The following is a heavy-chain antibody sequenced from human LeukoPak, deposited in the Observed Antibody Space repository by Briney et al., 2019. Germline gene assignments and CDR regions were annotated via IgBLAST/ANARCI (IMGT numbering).Heavy chain of an antibody. CDR2: IKQDGSEK. V-gene: IGHV3-7*01. J-gene: IGHJ4*02. D-gene: IGHD3-22*01. CDR3: AKRTPPYYDSGGYYSFYFDY. Sequence: GGSLRLSCAASGFIFSNYWMSWVRQAPGKGLEWVANIKQDGSEKYYVDSVKGRFTISRDNAKNSLYLQMNNLRAEDTAVYYCAKRTPPYYDSGGYYSFYFDYWGQGTLVTVSS. CDR1: GFIFSNYW.